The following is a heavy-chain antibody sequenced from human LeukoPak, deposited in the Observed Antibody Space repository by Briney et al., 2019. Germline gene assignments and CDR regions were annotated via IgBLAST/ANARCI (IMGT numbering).Heavy chain of an antibody. CDR2: INHSGST. Sequence: SETLSLTCTVSGGSISSSSYYWSWIRQPPGKGLEWIGEINHSGSTNYNPSLKSRVTISVDTSKNQFSLKLSSVTAADTAVYYCARGPMWLSWGQGTLVTVSS. CDR1: GGSISSSSYY. V-gene: IGHV4-39*07. CDR3: ARGPMWLS. D-gene: IGHD5-12*01. J-gene: IGHJ4*02.